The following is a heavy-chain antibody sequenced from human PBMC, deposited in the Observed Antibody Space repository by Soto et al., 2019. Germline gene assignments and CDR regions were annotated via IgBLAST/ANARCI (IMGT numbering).Heavy chain of an antibody. V-gene: IGHV3-74*01. Sequence: GSLRLSCAASGVTFSSFWMDLVRQAPGKGLVWISRINNDGSSTAYADSVKGRFTISRDNAKSTLYLQVTSLRAEDTAVYYCARDPLIGNTDYGLDVWGQGTTVTVSS. CDR1: GVTFSSFW. CDR2: INNDGSST. D-gene: IGHD2-21*01. J-gene: IGHJ6*02. CDR3: ARDPLIGNTDYGLDV.